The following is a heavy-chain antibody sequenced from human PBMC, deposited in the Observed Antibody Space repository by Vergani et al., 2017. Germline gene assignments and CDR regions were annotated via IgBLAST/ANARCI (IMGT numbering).Heavy chain of an antibody. D-gene: IGHD3-16*01. CDR2: IIPIFGTA. V-gene: IGHV1-69*06. CDR1: GYSFTSYW. J-gene: IGHJ5*02. Sequence: VQLVQSGAEVKKPGESLKISCKGSGYSFTSYWIGWVRQMPGKGLEWMGGIIPIFGTANYAQKFQGRVTITADKSTSTAYMELSSLRSEDTAVYYCARDWGTGGTNNWFDPWGQGTLVTVSS. CDR3: ARDWGTGGTNNWFDP.